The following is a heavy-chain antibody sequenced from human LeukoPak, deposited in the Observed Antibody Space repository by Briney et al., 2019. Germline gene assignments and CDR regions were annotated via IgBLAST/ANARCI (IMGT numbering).Heavy chain of an antibody. CDR1: GFTFSSYA. D-gene: IGHD4-17*01. V-gene: IGHV3-30-3*01. J-gene: IGHJ3*02. CDR3: AKDSSTVTTSSDAFDI. Sequence: GGSLRLSCAASGFTFSSYAMHWVRQAPGKGLEWVAVISYDGSNKYYADSVKGRFTISRDNSKNTLYLQMNSLRAEDTALYYCAKDSSTVTTSSDAFDIWGQGTMVTVSS. CDR2: ISYDGSNK.